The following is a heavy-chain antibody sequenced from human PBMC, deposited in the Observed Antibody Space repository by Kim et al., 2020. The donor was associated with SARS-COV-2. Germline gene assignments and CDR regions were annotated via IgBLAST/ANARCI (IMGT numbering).Heavy chain of an antibody. V-gene: IGHV3-74*01. CDR1: GFTFSSNW. CDR2: INSDGSTT. J-gene: IGHJ5*02. CDR3: ARGEYTTSRFDP. Sequence: GGSLRLSCAASGFTFSSNWMNWVRQAPGKGLVWVSRINSDGSTTTYADSVKGRFTVSRDNAKNTLYLQMNSLRAEDTAVYYCARGEYTTSRFDPWGQGTLVTVSS. D-gene: IGHD2-2*02.